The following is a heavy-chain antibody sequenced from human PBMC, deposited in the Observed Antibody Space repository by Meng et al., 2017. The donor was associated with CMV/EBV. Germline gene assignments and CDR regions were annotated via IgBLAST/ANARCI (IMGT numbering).Heavy chain of an antibody. J-gene: IGHJ4*02. D-gene: IGHD2-2*01. CDR2: ISSSSSYI. CDR1: GFTFSSYS. CDR3: ARVLYCSSTSCHLPIDY. Sequence: GESLKISCAASGFTFSSYSMNWVRQAPGKGLEWVSSISSSSSYIYYADSVKGRFTISRDNAKNSPYLQMNSLRAEDTAVYYCARVLYCSSTSCHLPIDYWGQGTLVTVSS. V-gene: IGHV3-21*01.